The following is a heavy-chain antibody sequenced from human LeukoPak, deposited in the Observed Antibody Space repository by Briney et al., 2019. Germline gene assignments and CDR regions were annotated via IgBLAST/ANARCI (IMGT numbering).Heavy chain of an antibody. CDR2: IYYSGST. J-gene: IGHJ5*02. CDR3: ARKHLGNWSDP. D-gene: IGHD3-3*02. V-gene: IGHV4-59*01. CDR1: GGSISSYY. Sequence: SETLSLTCTVSGGSISSYYWSWIRQPPGKGLEWIGYIYYSGSTNYNPSLKSRVTISVDTSKNQFSLKLSSVTAADTAVYYCARKHLGNWSDPWGQGTLVAVSS.